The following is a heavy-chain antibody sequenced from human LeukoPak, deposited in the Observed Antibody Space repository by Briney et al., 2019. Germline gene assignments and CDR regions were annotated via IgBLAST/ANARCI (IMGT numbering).Heavy chain of an antibody. CDR3: TTYHYDTSGYYYVTY. D-gene: IGHD3-22*01. J-gene: IGHJ4*02. Sequence: GRSLRLSCTASGFTFGDYAMSWVRQAPGKGLDWVGFIRCKAYGGTADYAASLKGRFTISRDDSKNIAYLHLISLKTEDTAVYYCTTYHYDTSGYYYVTYWGQGTLVTVSS. CDR1: GFTFGDYA. CDR2: IRCKAYGGTA. V-gene: IGHV3-49*04.